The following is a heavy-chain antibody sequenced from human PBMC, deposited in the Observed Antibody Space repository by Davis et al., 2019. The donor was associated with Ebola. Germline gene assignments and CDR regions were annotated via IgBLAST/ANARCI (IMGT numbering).Heavy chain of an antibody. CDR3: AKSGLSFGVVKYHYGMDV. CDR2: LSGSGGST. V-gene: IGHV3-23*01. J-gene: IGHJ6*04. D-gene: IGHD3-3*01. Sequence: GESLKISCTDSVITFSSYAMTWVRQAPGQGLEWVSALSGSGGSTYYADSVKGRFTISRDNSKKTLYLQMNSLRAEDTAVYYCAKSGLSFGVVKYHYGMDVWGKGTTVTVSS. CDR1: VITFSSYA.